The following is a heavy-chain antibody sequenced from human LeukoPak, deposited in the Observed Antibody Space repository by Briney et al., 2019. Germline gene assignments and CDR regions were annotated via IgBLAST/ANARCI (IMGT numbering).Heavy chain of an antibody. J-gene: IGHJ4*02. D-gene: IGHD4-11*01. V-gene: IGHV3-15*01. CDR1: GFTFSNAW. Sequence: GGSLRLSCAASGFTFSNAWMSWVRQAPGKGLEWVGRIKSKTDGGTTDYAAPVKGRFTISRDDSKNTLFLQMNSLKTEDTAVYYCARDESYSSDNWGQGTLVTVSS. CDR2: IKSKTDGGTT. CDR3: ARDESYSSDN.